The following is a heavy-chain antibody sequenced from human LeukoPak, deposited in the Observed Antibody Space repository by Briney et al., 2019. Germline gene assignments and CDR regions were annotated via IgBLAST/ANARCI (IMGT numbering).Heavy chain of an antibody. V-gene: IGHV4-61*01. J-gene: IGHJ5*02. D-gene: IGHD5-18*01. CDR2: IYYSGST. CDR3: ARGGYSYGTNWFDP. Sequence: SETLSLTCTVSGGSVSSGSYYWSWIRQPPGKGLEWIGYIYYSGSTNYNPSLKSQVTISVDTSKNQFSLKLSSVTAADTAVYYCARGGYSYGTNWFDPWGQGTLVTVSS. CDR1: GGSVSSGSYY.